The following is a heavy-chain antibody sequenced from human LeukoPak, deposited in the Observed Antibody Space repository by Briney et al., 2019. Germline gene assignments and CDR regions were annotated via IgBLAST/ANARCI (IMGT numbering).Heavy chain of an antibody. CDR1: GFTFSGDW. CDR2: VSSAGYTT. Sequence: PRGSLRLSCAASGFTFSGDWMHWVRQAPGKGLVWVSHVSSAGYTTRYADSVKGRFTISRDNAKNTLYLQMNSLRAEDTAVYYCAREQGALDSWGQGTLVTVSS. J-gene: IGHJ4*02. CDR3: AREQGALDS. V-gene: IGHV3-74*01.